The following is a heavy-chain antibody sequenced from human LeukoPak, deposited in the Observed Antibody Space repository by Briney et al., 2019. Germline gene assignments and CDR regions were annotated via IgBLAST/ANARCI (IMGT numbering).Heavy chain of an antibody. D-gene: IGHD6-13*01. CDR3: AKDLDSSSWYLFIPFDY. CDR2: ISAGGGTT. V-gene: IGHV3-23*01. CDR1: GFTFSTYA. J-gene: IGHJ4*02. Sequence: PGGSLRLSCAASGFTFSTYAMSWVRQAPGKGLEWVSGISAGGGTTYYADSVKGRFTISRDKSQSTLYLQMNSLRAEDTAVYYCAKDLDSSSWYLFIPFDYWGQGTLVTVSS.